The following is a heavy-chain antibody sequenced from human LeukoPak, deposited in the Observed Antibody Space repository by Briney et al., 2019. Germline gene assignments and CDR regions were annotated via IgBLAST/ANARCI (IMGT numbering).Heavy chain of an antibody. CDR2: ISSSGSTI. CDR3: ARTGTATAIWGDFDY. V-gene: IGHV3-11*01. CDR1: GFTFSDYY. D-gene: IGHD2-2*02. Sequence: PGGSLRLSCAASGFTFSDYYMSCIRQAPGKGLEWVSYISSSGSTIYYADSVKGRFTISRDNAKNSLYLQMNSLRAEDTAVYYCARTGTATAIWGDFDYWGQGTLVTVSS. J-gene: IGHJ4*02.